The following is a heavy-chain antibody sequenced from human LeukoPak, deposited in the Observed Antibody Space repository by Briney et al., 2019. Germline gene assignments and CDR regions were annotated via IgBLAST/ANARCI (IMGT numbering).Heavy chain of an antibody. V-gene: IGHV4-59*01. CDR1: GGSISSYY. CDR3: ARFHYDFWSSYWGYYYYYYMDV. CDR2: IYYSGST. D-gene: IGHD3-3*01. Sequence: PSETLSLTCTVSGGSISSYYWSWIRQPPGKGLEWIGYIYYSGSTNYNPSLKSRVTISVDTSKNQFSLKLSSVTAADTAVYYCARFHYDFWSSYWGYYYYYYMDVWGKGTTVTVSS. J-gene: IGHJ6*03.